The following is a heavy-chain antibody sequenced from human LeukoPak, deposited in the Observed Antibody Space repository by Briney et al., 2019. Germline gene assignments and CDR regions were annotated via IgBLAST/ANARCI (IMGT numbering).Heavy chain of an antibody. Sequence: GGSLRLSCAASGFTFSSYWMHWVRQAPGKGLVWVSRINSDGSSTSYADSVKGRFTISRDNAKNSLYLQMNSLRAEDTAVYYCAREERVVAATQDYYYYYMDVWGKGTTVTVSS. V-gene: IGHV3-74*01. CDR3: AREERVVAATQDYYYYYMDV. D-gene: IGHD2-15*01. J-gene: IGHJ6*03. CDR2: INSDGSST. CDR1: GFTFSSYW.